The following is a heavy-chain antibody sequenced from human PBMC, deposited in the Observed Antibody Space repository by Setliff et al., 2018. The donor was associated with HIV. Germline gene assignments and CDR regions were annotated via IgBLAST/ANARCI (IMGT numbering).Heavy chain of an antibody. D-gene: IGHD6-19*01. CDR1: GGSISRGSYY. CDR2: IYTTGST. V-gene: IGHV4-61*09. J-gene: IGHJ3*02. CDR3: ARRTPRLVDAFDI. Sequence: PSETLSLTCTVSGGSISRGSYYWSWIRQPAGKGLEWIGHIYTTGSTNYNPSLKSRVTIPVDTSKNQFSLKLSSVTAADTAVYYCARRTPRLVDAFDIWGQGTMVTVS.